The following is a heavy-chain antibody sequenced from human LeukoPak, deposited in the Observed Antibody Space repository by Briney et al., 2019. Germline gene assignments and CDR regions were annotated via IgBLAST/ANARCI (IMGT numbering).Heavy chain of an antibody. Sequence: KPGGSLRLSCAASGFTFSSYGMHWVRQAPGKGLEWVAVISYDGSNKYYADSVKGRFTISRDNSKNTLYLQMNSLRAEDTAVYYCARVIYVDTAMEDYWGQGTLVTVSS. CDR2: ISYDGSNK. CDR3: ARVIYVDTAMEDY. D-gene: IGHD5-18*01. J-gene: IGHJ4*02. V-gene: IGHV3-30*03. CDR1: GFTFSSYG.